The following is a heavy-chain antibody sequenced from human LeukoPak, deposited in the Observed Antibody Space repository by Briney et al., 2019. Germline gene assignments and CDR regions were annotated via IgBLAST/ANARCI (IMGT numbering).Heavy chain of an antibody. Sequence: GGSLRLSCAASGFTFSSHSMNWVRQAPGRGLEWVSYISSSSSTICYADSVKGRFTISRDNAKNSLYLQMNSLRAEDTAVYYCARGAYYYEDWGQGTLVTVSS. V-gene: IGHV3-48*01. CDR1: GFTFSSHS. CDR3: ARGAYYYED. J-gene: IGHJ4*02. CDR2: ISSSSSTI. D-gene: IGHD3-22*01.